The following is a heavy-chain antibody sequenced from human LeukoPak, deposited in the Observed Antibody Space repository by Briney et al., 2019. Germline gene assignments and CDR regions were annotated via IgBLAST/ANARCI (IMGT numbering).Heavy chain of an antibody. Sequence: ASVKVSCKASEYTFTSYYMHWVRQAPGQGLEWMGIINPSGGSTSYAQKFQGRVTMTRDTSTSTVYMELSSLRSEDTAVYYCARGRVPERNDEDFQHWGQGTLVTVSS. D-gene: IGHD1-1*01. J-gene: IGHJ1*01. V-gene: IGHV1-46*01. CDR3: ARGRVPERNDEDFQH. CDR1: EYTFTSYY. CDR2: INPSGGST.